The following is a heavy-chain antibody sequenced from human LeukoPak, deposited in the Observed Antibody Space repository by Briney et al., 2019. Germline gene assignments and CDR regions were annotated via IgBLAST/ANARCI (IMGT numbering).Heavy chain of an antibody. CDR1: GGSISSGDYY. D-gene: IGHD6-6*01. Sequence: SQTLSLTCTVSGGSISSGDYYWNWIRQPPGKGLEWIGYIYHSGSTNYNPSLQSRVTISVDTSKNQFSLNLNSVTAADTAVYYCARGGAARLHFQNWGQGTLVTVSS. CDR2: IYHSGST. CDR3: ARGGAARLHFQN. V-gene: IGHV4-61*08. J-gene: IGHJ1*01.